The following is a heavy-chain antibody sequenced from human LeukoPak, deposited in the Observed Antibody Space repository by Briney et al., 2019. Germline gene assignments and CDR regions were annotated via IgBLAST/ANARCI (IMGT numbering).Heavy chain of an antibody. V-gene: IGHV3-11*01. CDR1: GFTFTDYY. J-gene: IGHJ4*02. CDR3: ARRLTSSSWYGIHY. Sequence: GGSLRLSCAASGFTFTDYYMSWIRQAPGKGLEWLSYISSSGSTIFYADSVKGRFTISRDNAKNSLYLQMDSLIAEDTAVYYCARRLTSSSWYGIHYWGQGTLVTVS. CDR2: ISSSGSTI. D-gene: IGHD6-13*01.